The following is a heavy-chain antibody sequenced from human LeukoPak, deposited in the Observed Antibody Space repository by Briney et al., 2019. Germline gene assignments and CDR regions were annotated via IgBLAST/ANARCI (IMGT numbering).Heavy chain of an antibody. CDR2: IYYSGST. CDR1: GGSISSYY. D-gene: IGHD5-24*01. J-gene: IGHJ6*03. CDR3: ARGFGGGYNDYYYYYMDV. Sequence: SETLSLTCTVSGGSISSYYWSWIRLPPGNGLEWIGYIYYSGSTNYNPSLKSRVTISVDTSKNQFSLKLSSVTAADTAVYYCARGFGGGYNDYYYYYMDVWGKGTTVTVSS. V-gene: IGHV4-59*01.